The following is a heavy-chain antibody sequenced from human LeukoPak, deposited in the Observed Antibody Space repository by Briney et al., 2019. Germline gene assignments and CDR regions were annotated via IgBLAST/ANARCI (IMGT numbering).Heavy chain of an antibody. D-gene: IGHD2-2*02. Sequence: SVKVSCKASGGTFNSHAISWVRQAPGQGLEWLGGIIPIFGTANYAQRFQGRVTITADESTSTAYMELRSLRSEDTAAYYCARDGYCSSSSCYKGYYYMDVWGKGTMVTVS. CDR3: ARDGYCSSSSCYKGYYYMDV. CDR2: IIPIFGTA. V-gene: IGHV1-69*01. CDR1: GGTFNSHA. J-gene: IGHJ6*03.